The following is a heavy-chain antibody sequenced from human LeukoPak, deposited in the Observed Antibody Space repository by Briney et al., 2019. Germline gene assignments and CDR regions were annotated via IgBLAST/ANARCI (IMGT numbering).Heavy chain of an antibody. CDR3: ARDAANYDSSGYYPSVVDY. CDR2: INGSGGST. V-gene: IGHV3-23*01. D-gene: IGHD3-22*01. CDR1: GFTFISYV. J-gene: IGHJ4*02. Sequence: GGALRLSCVASGFTFISYVMSWVGQAPGEGGEGGSAINGSGGSTYYADSVKGRFTISRDNSKNTLYLQMNSLRAEDTAVYYCARDAANYDSSGYYPSVVDYWGQGTLVTVSS.